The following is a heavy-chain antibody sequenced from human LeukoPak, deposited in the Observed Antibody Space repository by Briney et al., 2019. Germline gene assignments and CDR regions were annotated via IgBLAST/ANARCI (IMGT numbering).Heavy chain of an antibody. V-gene: IGHV3-64*01. Sequence: GSLRLSCAASGFTFSSYAMHWVRQAPGKGLEYVSAISSNGGSTYYANSVKGRFTISRDNSKNTLYLQMGSLRAEDMAVYYCARTYSGSYGAGTFDIWGQGTMVTVSS. J-gene: IGHJ3*02. CDR1: GFTFSSYA. CDR3: ARTYSGSYGAGTFDI. D-gene: IGHD1-26*01. CDR2: ISSNGGST.